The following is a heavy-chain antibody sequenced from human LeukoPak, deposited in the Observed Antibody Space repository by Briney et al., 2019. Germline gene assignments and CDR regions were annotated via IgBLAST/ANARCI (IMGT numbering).Heavy chain of an antibody. D-gene: IGHD3-10*01. V-gene: IGHV4-34*01. J-gene: IGHJ6*02. CDR2: INHSGST. CDR3: AGEARHYYYYGMDV. Sequence: SETLSLTCAVHGGSFSGYYWSWVRPPPGKGLEWIGEINHSGSTNYNPSLKSRVTISVDTSKNQFSLKLSSVTAADTAVYYCAGEARHYYYYGMDVWGQGTTVTVSS. CDR1: GGSFSGYY.